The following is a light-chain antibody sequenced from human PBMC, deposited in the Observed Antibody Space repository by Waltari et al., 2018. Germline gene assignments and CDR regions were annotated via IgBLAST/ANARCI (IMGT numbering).Light chain of an antibody. V-gene: IGLV2-23*02. CDR1: SSDAGSYNL. CDR3: SSYGSINTWP. J-gene: IGLJ3*02. Sequence: QSALTQAASVSASPGQSITISRTGTSSDAGSYNLVSWYQQHPGKAPNLILSEVPQRPSGVSNRFSGSKSGNTASLTISGLQAEDEADYFCSSYGSINTWPFGGGTKLTVL. CDR2: EVP.